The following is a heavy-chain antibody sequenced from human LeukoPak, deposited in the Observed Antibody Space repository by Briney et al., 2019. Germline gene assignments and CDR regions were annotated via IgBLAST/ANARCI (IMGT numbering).Heavy chain of an antibody. V-gene: IGHV3-30*18. Sequence: PGGSLRLSCAASGFTFSSYGMHWVRQAPGKGLEWVAVISYDGSNKYYADSVKGRFTISRDNSKNTLYLQMNSLRAEDTAVYYCAKRGGRGYSAAYFDYWGQGTLVTVSS. D-gene: IGHD5-18*01. CDR3: AKRGGRGYSAAYFDY. CDR2: ISYDGSNK. J-gene: IGHJ4*02. CDR1: GFTFSSYG.